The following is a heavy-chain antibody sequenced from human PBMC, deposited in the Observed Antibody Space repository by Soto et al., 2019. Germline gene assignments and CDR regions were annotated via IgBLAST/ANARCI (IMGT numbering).Heavy chain of an antibody. D-gene: IGHD3-22*01. Sequence: GGSLRLSCAASGFTFSSYAMSWVRQAPGKGMELFSFFIGSGFSTFYVDSVKGRFTISRDNSKNTLFLQMNSLRAEDTAVFYCAKSPGMYYYDSSGYYHYDYWGQGTLVTVSS. V-gene: IGHV3-23*01. CDR1: GFTFSSYA. CDR2: FIGSGFST. CDR3: AKSPGMYYYDSSGYYHYDY. J-gene: IGHJ4*02.